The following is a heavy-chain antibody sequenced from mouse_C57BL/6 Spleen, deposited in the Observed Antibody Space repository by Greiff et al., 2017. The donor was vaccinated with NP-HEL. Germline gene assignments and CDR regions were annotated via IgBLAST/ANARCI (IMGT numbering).Heavy chain of an antibody. D-gene: IGHD3-2*02. J-gene: IGHJ3*01. CDR1: GYTFTSYG. CDR3: ARGDSSSWFAY. V-gene: IGHV1-81*01. CDR2: IYPRSGNT. Sequence: QVQLKESGAELARPGASVKLSCKASGYTFTSYGISWVKQRTGQGLEWIGEIYPRSGNTYYNEKFKGKATLTADKSSSTAYMELRSLTSEDSAVYFCARGDSSSWFAYWGQGTLVTVSA.